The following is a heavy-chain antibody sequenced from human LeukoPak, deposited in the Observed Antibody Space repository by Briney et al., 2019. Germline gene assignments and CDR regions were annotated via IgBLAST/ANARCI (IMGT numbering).Heavy chain of an antibody. CDR2: MNPNSGNT. V-gene: IGHV1-8*01. CDR3: ARESGFYGSGSRY. J-gene: IGHJ4*02. D-gene: IGHD3-10*01. Sequence: ASVKVSCKASGYTFTSYDINWVRQAPGQGLEWMGWMNPNSGNTGYAQKFQARVTMTRNPSISTAYMELSSLKFEDTAVYYCARESGFYGSGSRYWGQGTLVTVSS. CDR1: GYTFTSYD.